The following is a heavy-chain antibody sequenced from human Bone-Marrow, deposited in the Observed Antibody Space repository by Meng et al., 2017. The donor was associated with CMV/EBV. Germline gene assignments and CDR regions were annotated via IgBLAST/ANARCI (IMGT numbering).Heavy chain of an antibody. D-gene: IGHD3-10*01. Sequence: GESLKISCAASGFTVSSNYMSWVRQAPGKGLEWVSVIYSGGSTYYADSVKGRFTISRDNSKNTLFLEMNSLRVEDTAVYYCVPLRSPFWGQGTLVTVSS. V-gene: IGHV3-53*05. J-gene: IGHJ4*02. CDR1: GFTVSSNY. CDR2: IYSGGST. CDR3: VPLRSPF.